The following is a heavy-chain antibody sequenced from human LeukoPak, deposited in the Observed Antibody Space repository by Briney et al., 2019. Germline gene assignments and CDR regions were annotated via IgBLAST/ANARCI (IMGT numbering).Heavy chain of an antibody. J-gene: IGHJ4*02. CDR2: TYYRSKWYN. CDR3: ARDRAEYYYDSSGYREYYFDY. V-gene: IGHV6-1*01. Sequence: SQTLSLTCAISGDSVSSNSAAWNWIRQSPSRGLEWLGRTYYRSKWYNDYAVSVKSRTTINPDTSKNQFSLQLNSVTPEDTAVYYCARDRAEYYYDSSGYREYYFDYWGQGTLVTVSS. D-gene: IGHD3-22*01. CDR1: GDSVSSNSAA.